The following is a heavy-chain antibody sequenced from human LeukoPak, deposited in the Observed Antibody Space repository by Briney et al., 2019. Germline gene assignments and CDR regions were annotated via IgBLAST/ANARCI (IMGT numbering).Heavy chain of an antibody. CDR3: ARGFRTGSIAVDY. D-gene: IGHD6-6*01. Sequence: PSETLSLTCTVSGGSISSSSYYWGWIRQPPGKGLEWIGSIYYSGSTYYNPSLKSRVTISVDTSKNQFSLKLSSVTAADTAVYYCARGFRTGSIAVDYWGQGTLVTVSS. V-gene: IGHV4-39*07. CDR1: GGSISSSSYY. CDR2: IYYSGST. J-gene: IGHJ4*02.